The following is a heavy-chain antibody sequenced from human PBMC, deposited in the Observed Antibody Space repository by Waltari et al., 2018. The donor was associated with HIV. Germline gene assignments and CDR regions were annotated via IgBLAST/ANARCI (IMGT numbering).Heavy chain of an antibody. CDR2: TNPDRGCT. J-gene: IGHJ6*02. D-gene: IGHD3-22*01. CDR1: RYTFTGYY. Sequence: QVQLVQSGAEVKKPGTSVKVSCKASRYTFTGYYMHWVRQAPGQGLEWIGRTNPDRGCTKYAQKVQDMVTMTRDTSISTAYIELSRLRSDDTAVYYCARSITMIVVLIAWGYGMDGWGQGTTVTVSS. V-gene: IGHV1-2*02. CDR3: ARSITMIVVLIAWGYGMDG.